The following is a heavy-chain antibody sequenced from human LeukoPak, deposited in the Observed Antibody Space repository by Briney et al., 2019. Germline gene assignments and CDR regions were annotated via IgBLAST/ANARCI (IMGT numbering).Heavy chain of an antibody. J-gene: IGHJ3*02. CDR3: AREYYDGSGHKHSFDI. D-gene: IGHD3-22*01. CDR1: GYTFSDYY. CDR2: IDPTSGGT. Sequence: ASVKVSCKASGYTFSDYYIHWVRQAPGQGLEWMGWIDPTSGGTKYAQKFQGRVTMTRDTSISTVYMELSRLRSDDTAVFYCAREYYDGSGHKHSFDIWGQGTMVTVSS. V-gene: IGHV1-2*02.